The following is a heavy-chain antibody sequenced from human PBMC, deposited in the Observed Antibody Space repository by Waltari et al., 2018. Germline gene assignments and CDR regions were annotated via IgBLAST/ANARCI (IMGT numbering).Heavy chain of an antibody. Sequence: QVQVLQSGAEVKKPGASVKVSCKASGYTFSNYGITWVRQAPGQGLEWMGWISGYNGNTKDAKKVQDRVPMTTDTSTGTDYLDLRSLRSDDTAVYYCARARYYYDPGAFEIWGQGTTVVVSS. CDR3: ARARYYYDPGAFEI. D-gene: IGHD3-22*01. J-gene: IGHJ3*02. CDR2: ISGYNGNT. CDR1: GYTFSNYG. V-gene: IGHV1-18*01.